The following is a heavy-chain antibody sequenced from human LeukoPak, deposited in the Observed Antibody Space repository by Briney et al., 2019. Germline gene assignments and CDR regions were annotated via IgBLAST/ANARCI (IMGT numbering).Heavy chain of an antibody. CDR3: ASDIVVVIAISGAIDAFDI. CDR1: GFTFSSYA. Sequence: GGSLRLSCAASGFTFSSYAMHWVRQAPGKGLEWVAVISYDGSNKYYADSVKGRFTISRDNSKNTLYLQMNSLRAEDTAVYYCASDIVVVIAISGAIDAFDIWDQGTMVTVSS. D-gene: IGHD2-21*01. CDR2: ISYDGSNK. J-gene: IGHJ3*02. V-gene: IGHV3-30-3*01.